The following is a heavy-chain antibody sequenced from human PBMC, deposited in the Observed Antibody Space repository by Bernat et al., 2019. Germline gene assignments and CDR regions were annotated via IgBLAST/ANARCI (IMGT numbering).Heavy chain of an antibody. Sequence: EVQLLESGGGLVQPGGSLRLSCGASGFTFSSFAMSWVRQAAGRGLEWVSGISGSGDSTYYAASVKGRFTISRDNSKNTLYLQMNSLRAEDTAVYYCAKGIYPKGYCSGGNCYYYFYGMDVWGQGTTVTVSS. J-gene: IGHJ6*02. D-gene: IGHD2-15*01. CDR1: GFTFSSFA. CDR2: ISGSGDST. CDR3: AKGIYPKGYCSGGNCYYYFYGMDV. V-gene: IGHV3-23*01.